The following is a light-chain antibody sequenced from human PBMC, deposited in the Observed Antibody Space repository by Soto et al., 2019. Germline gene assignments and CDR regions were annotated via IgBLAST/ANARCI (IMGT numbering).Light chain of an antibody. Sequence: IQLTQSPSSLSASVGDRVTLTCRASQSISSYLAWYQQKPGKAPKLLIYAASTLQSGVPSRFSGSGSGTDFTLTISSLQPVDFAIYYCQQLNSYPLLTFGGGTKVEIK. CDR1: QSISSY. CDR2: AAS. CDR3: QQLNSYPLLT. V-gene: IGKV1-9*01. J-gene: IGKJ4*01.